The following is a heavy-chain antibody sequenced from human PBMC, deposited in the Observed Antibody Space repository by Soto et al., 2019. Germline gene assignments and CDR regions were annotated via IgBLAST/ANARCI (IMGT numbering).Heavy chain of an antibody. CDR3: ARDRTLAYYYDSSGYNPTFDY. Sequence: QVQLVQSGAEVKKPGSSVKVSCKASGGTFSSYAISWVRQAPGQGLEWMGGIIPIFGTANYAQKFQGRVTITADESTSTAYMELSSLRSEHTAVYYCARDRTLAYYYDSSGYNPTFDYWGQGTLVTVSS. J-gene: IGHJ4*02. CDR2: IIPIFGTA. CDR1: GGTFSSYA. V-gene: IGHV1-69*01. D-gene: IGHD3-22*01.